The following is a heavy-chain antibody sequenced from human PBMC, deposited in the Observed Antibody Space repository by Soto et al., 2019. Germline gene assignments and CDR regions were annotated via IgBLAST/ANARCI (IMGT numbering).Heavy chain of an antibody. Sequence: GGSLRLSCAASGFTFSNYIMTWVRQAPGKGLEWVSSISNSGGSTFYADSVKGRFTISRDNSKNTLYLQMNSLRAEDTAVYYCAKGPIDGMDVWGQGTTVTVSS. CDR1: GFTFSNYI. CDR2: ISNSGGST. CDR3: AKGPIDGMDV. J-gene: IGHJ6*02. V-gene: IGHV3-23*01.